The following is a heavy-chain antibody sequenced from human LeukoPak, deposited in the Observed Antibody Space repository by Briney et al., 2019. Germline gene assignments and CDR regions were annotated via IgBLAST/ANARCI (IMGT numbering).Heavy chain of an antibody. CDR3: ARDRGYDSSGYYRDYFDY. CDR1: GFTFSDYT. J-gene: IGHJ4*02. CDR2: ISSRSSTNT. V-gene: IGHV3-48*01. Sequence: GGSLRLSCVTSGFTFSDYTMYWIRQAPGKGLEWVSYISSRSSTNTYYVDSVKGRFTISRDNAKNSVYLQMNSLRAEDTAVYYCARDRGYDSSGYYRDYFDYWGQGTPVTVSS. D-gene: IGHD3-22*01.